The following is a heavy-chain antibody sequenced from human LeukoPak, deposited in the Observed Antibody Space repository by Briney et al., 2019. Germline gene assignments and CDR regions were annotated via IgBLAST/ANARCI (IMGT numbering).Heavy chain of an antibody. D-gene: IGHD7-27*01. CDR3: KTGEENYYYYYYMDV. J-gene: IGHJ6*03. Sequence: GGSLRLSCAAPGFTFSSYAMHWVRQAPGKGLEWVAVISYDGSNKYYADSVKGRFTISRDNSKNTLYLQMNSLRAEDTAVYYCKTGEENYYYYYYMDVWGKGTTVTVSS. V-gene: IGHV3-30*04. CDR2: ISYDGSNK. CDR1: GFTFSSYA.